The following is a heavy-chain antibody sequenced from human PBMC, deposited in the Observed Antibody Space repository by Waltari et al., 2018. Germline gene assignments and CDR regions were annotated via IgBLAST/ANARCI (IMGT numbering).Heavy chain of an antibody. Sequence: QVQLVQSGAEVKKPGASVKVSCKASGYTFTGYYMHWVRQAPGQGLEWMGRINPNSGGTNYAQKFQGRVTMTRDTSISTAYMELSRLRSDDTAVYYCARDLGNCGGDCYPEYFQHWGQGTLVTVSS. V-gene: IGHV1-2*06. CDR3: ARDLGNCGGDCYPEYFQH. J-gene: IGHJ1*01. D-gene: IGHD2-21*01. CDR1: GYTFTGYY. CDR2: INPNSGGT.